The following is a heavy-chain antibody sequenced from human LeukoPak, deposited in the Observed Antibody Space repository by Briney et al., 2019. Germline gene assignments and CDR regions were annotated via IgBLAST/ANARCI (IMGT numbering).Heavy chain of an antibody. CDR1: GLTLSRDW. CDR3: ANYWYP. V-gene: IGHV3-74*01. CDR2: IKHDGTYT. J-gene: IGHJ5*02. Sequence: GGSLRLSCASCGLTLSRDWMYWVRQAPGRAPVWVSGIKHDGTYTHYADSVKGRFTISRDDAKNTLYLQMNSLRVEDTAVYYCANYWYPWGPGTLVTVSS. D-gene: IGHD2-8*02.